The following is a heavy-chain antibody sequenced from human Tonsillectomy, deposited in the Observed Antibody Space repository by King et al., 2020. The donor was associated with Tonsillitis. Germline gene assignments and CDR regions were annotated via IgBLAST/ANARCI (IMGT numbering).Heavy chain of an antibody. V-gene: IGHV3-30*03. CDR2: ISYDGSNK. Sequence: VQLVESGGGVVQPGRSLRLSCAASGFTFSSYGMHWVRQAPGKGLEWVAVISYDGSNKYYADSVKGRFTISRDNSKNTLYLQMNSLRAEDTAVYYCAAHPPDYSTFTGGNWGQGTLVTVSS. J-gene: IGHJ4*02. CDR3: AAHPPDYSTFTGGN. D-gene: IGHD4-11*01. CDR1: GFTFSSYG.